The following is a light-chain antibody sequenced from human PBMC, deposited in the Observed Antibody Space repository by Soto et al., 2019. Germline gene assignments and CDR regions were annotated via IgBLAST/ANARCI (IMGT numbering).Light chain of an antibody. CDR1: QGISNW. Sequence: DIQMTQSPSSVSASVGDRVSITCRASQGISNWLAWYQQKPGRAPKLLIYAASSLQSGVSSRFSGSGSGTEFTFTISSLQPEDFATYYCQHGNSFPFTFGPGTKVDI. CDR3: QHGNSFPFT. CDR2: AAS. J-gene: IGKJ3*01. V-gene: IGKV1D-12*01.